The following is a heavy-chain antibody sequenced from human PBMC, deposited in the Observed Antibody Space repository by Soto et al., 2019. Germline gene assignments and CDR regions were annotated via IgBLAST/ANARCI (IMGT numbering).Heavy chain of an antibody. J-gene: IGHJ6*02. CDR1: GFIFSSYA. Sequence: EVQLVESGGGLVQPGGSLRLSCAASGFIFSSYAMHWVRQAPGKGLEYVSTISTNGGTTYYANSVKGRFTISRDNYKNTLYLQMGSLRDEDMAVYYCARVGAGCSGGTCYSGYFYYGMDVWGQGTTVTVSS. V-gene: IGHV3-64*01. D-gene: IGHD2-15*01. CDR2: ISTNGGTT. CDR3: ARVGAGCSGGTCYSGYFYYGMDV.